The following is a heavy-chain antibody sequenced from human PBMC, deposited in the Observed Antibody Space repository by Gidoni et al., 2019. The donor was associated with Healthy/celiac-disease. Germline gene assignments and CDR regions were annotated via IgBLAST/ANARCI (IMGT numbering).Heavy chain of an antibody. V-gene: IGHV2-5*02. D-gene: IGHD2-15*01. CDR1: GFSLSTSGVG. Sequence: QITLKESGPTLVKPTQTLTLTCTFSGFSLSTSGVGVGWIRQPPGKALEWLALIYWDDDKRYSPSLKSRLTITKDTSKNQVVLTMTNMDPVDTATYYCAQDKGRVVVSPGAFDIWGQGTMVTVSS. J-gene: IGHJ3*02. CDR3: AQDKGRVVVSPGAFDI. CDR2: IYWDDDK.